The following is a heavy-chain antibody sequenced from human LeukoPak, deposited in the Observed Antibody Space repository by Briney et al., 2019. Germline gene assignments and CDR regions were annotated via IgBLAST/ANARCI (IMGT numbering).Heavy chain of an antibody. J-gene: IGHJ5*02. CDR2: ISSSGSTI. CDR3: ARDLDWGAFDA. Sequence: PGGSLRLSCAASGFTFSSYEMNWVRQAPGKGLEWVSYISSSGSTIYYADSVKGRFTISRDNAKNSLYLQMNSLRAEDTAVYYCARDLDWGAFDAWGQGTLVTVSS. CDR1: GFTFSSYE. D-gene: IGHD3-9*01. V-gene: IGHV3-48*03.